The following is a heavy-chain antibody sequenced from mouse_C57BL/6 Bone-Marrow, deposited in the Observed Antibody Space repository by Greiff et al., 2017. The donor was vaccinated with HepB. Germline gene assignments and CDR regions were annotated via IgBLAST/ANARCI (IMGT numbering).Heavy chain of an antibody. CDR3: ASRGDFAMDY. Sequence: VQLQQPGAELVMPGASVKLSCKASGYTFTSYWMHWVKQRPGQGLEWIGEIDPSDSYTKYNQKFKGKSTLTVDKSSSTAYLQLSSLTSEDSAVYYCASRGDFAMDYWGQGTSVTVSS. CDR2: IDPSDSYT. J-gene: IGHJ4*01. V-gene: IGHV1-69*01. CDR1: GYTFTSYW.